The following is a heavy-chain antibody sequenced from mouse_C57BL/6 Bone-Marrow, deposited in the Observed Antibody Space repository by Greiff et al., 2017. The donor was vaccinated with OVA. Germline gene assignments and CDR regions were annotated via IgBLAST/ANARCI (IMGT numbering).Heavy chain of an antibody. D-gene: IGHD2-1*01. V-gene: IGHV1-9*01. CDR1: GYTFTGYW. Sequence: QVQLQQSGAELMKPGASVKLSCKATGYTFTGYWIEWVKQRPGHGLEWIGEILPGSGSTNYNEKFKGKATFTADTSSNTAYMQLSSLTTEDSAIYDGERRLWYYGGYFDVWGTGTTVTVSS. J-gene: IGHJ1*03. CDR2: ILPGSGST. CDR3: ERRLWYYGGYFDV.